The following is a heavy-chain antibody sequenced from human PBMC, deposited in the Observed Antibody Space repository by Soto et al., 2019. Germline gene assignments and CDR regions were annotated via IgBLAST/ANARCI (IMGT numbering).Heavy chain of an antibody. V-gene: IGHV4-34*01. CDR2: INHSGST. CDR1: GGSFSGDH. D-gene: IGHD2-15*01. CDR3: ERPYCILQSCLPGCHP. J-gene: IGHJ5*02. Sequence: PSETLSLTCAVYGGSFSGDHWTWIRQPPGKGLEWIGEINHSGSTNYNPSLKSRVTISVDTSKKQISLKLRSVTAADTALYYCERPYCILQSCLPGCHPWARGTLVTVSS.